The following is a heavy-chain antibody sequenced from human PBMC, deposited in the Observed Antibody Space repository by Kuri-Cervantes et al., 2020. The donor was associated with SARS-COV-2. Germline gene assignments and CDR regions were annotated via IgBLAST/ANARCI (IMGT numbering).Heavy chain of an antibody. CDR1: GYTFTGYY. CDR2: IIPIFGTA. V-gene: IGHV1-69*05. D-gene: IGHD5-24*01. CDR3: ARDLGDGYNFAGDAFHI. Sequence: SVQVSCKASGYTFTGYYMHWVRQAPGKGRAWMGGIIPIFGTANYAQKFQGRVTITTDECTSTAYMELSSLRSEDTAVYYCARDLGDGYNFAGDAFHIWGQGTMVTVSS. J-gene: IGHJ3*02.